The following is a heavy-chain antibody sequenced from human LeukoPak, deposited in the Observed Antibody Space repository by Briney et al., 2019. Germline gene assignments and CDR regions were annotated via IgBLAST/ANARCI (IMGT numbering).Heavy chain of an antibody. D-gene: IGHD3-10*01. Sequence: ASVRVSCKSSGYTFTGYYMHWVRQAPGQGLEWMGWINPNSGGTNHAQKFQGRVTMTRDTSISTAYMELSRLRSDDTAVYYCARDRPLDADDYYGFYYFDYWGQGTLVTVSS. CDR3: ARDRPLDADDYYGFYYFDY. V-gene: IGHV1-2*02. CDR1: GYTFTGYY. CDR2: INPNSGGT. J-gene: IGHJ4*02.